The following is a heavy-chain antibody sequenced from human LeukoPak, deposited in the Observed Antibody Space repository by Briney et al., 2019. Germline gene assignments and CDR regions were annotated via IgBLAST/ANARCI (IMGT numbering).Heavy chain of an antibody. Sequence: SETLSLTCTVSGGSISNTLYYWGWIRQPPGKGLEWIGSVYFSGSTYDNPSLKSRVTISVDTSKNQFSLKLSSVTAADTAVYYCARQGAVPLYRGYFVYWGQGTLVTVSS. J-gene: IGHJ4*02. CDR2: VYFSGST. CDR1: GGSISNTLYY. D-gene: IGHD2-2*02. V-gene: IGHV4-39*01. CDR3: ARQGAVPLYRGYFVY.